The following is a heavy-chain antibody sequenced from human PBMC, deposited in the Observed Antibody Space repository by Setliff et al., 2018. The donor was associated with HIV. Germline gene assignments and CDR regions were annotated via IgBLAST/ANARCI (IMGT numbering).Heavy chain of an antibody. D-gene: IGHD3-3*01. CDR3: ARERFLGAPFDY. J-gene: IGHJ4*02. Sequence: SETLSLTCTVSGDSINSSTYYWDWIRQPPGKGLEWIGSVSSSGSTYSNPSLKSRVTISVDTSKNQFSLRVSSVTAADTAVYYCARERFLGAPFDYWGQGTLVTSPQ. V-gene: IGHV4-39*02. CDR1: GDSINSSTYY. CDR2: VSSSGST.